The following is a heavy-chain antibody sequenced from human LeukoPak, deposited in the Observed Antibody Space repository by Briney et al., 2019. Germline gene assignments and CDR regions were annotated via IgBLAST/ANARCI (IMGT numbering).Heavy chain of an antibody. J-gene: IGHJ4*02. CDR1: GFTFSNYG. V-gene: IGHV3-30*02. CDR2: IRYDGSDK. D-gene: IGHD3-22*01. CDR3: AKVPYYDSSGYYDY. Sequence: GGSLRLSCAASGFTFSNYGMHWVRQAPGKGLEWVTFIRYDGSDKYYADSVRGRFAISRDNSKNTLYLQMNSLRAEDTAVYYCAKVPYYDSSGYYDYWGQGTLVTVSS.